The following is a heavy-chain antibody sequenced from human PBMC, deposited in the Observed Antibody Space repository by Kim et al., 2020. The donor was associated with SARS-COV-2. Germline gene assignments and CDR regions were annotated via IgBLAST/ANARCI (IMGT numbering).Heavy chain of an antibody. Sequence: GGSLRLSCAASGFTFSSYAMSWVRQAPGKGLEWVSAISGSGGSTYYADSVKGRFTISRDNSKNTLYLQMNSLRAEDTAVYYCAKRGYCSSTSCYGGGFDYWGQGTLVTVSS. CDR3: AKRGYCSSTSCYGGGFDY. CDR2: ISGSGGST. J-gene: IGHJ4*02. CDR1: GFTFSSYA. D-gene: IGHD2-2*01. V-gene: IGHV3-23*01.